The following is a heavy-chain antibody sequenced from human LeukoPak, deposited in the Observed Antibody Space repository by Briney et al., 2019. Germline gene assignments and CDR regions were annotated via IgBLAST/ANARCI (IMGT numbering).Heavy chain of an antibody. Sequence: GGSLRPSFSAFGFTFSSYSMKWGRQPPGKGLELVSSISSSSSYIYYADSEKGRFTISRDNAKNSLYLQMNSLRAEDTAVYYCARDLTGTFDYWGQGTLVTVSS. J-gene: IGHJ4*02. V-gene: IGHV3-21*01. CDR3: ARDLTGTFDY. CDR1: GFTFSSYS. CDR2: ISSSSSYI. D-gene: IGHD1-7*01.